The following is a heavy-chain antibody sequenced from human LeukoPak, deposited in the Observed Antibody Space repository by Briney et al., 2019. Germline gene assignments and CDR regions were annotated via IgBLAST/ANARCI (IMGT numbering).Heavy chain of an antibody. Sequence: PGGSLRLSCAASGFTVSSNYMSWVRQAPGKGLEWVSVIYSGGSTYYADSVKGRFTIARDNSKNTLYLQMNSLRAEDTAVYYCARVQPNRNEDVLLWFGELSGGGYYFDYWGQGTLVTVSP. CDR1: GFTVSSNY. V-gene: IGHV3-66*01. J-gene: IGHJ4*02. CDR2: IYSGGST. D-gene: IGHD3-10*01. CDR3: ARVQPNRNEDVLLWFGELSGGGYYFDY.